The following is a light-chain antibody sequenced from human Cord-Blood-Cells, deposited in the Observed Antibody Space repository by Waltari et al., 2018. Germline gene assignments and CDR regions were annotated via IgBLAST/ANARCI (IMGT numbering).Light chain of an antibody. J-gene: IGLJ3*02. Sequence: QSVLTQPPSVSGAPGQRGTISCTGGSTNIGVVYDVHAYQQLPAPPPKLLIYGNSNRPAGVPDLLSGSKSGTSASLAITGLQAADEADYYCQSYDSSQSSWVFCGGTKLTVL. CDR1: STNIGVVYD. V-gene: IGLV1-40*01. CDR2: GNS. CDR3: QSYDSSQSSWV.